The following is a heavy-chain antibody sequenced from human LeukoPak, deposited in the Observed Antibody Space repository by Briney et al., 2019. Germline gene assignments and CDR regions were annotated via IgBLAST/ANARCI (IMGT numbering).Heavy chain of an antibody. CDR3: ARGSYDFWSGPGHFDY. CDR2: INPNSGGT. CDR1: GYTFTGYY. J-gene: IGHJ4*02. V-gene: IGHV1-2*06. Sequence: GASVKVSCKASGYTFTGYYMHWVRQAPGQGLEWMGRINPNSGGTNYAQKFQGRVTMTRDTSISTAYMELSRLRSDDTAVYYCARGSYDFWSGPGHFDYWGQGTLVTVSS. D-gene: IGHD3-3*01.